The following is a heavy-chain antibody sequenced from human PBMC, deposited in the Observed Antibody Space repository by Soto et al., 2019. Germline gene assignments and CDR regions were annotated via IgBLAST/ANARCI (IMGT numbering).Heavy chain of an antibody. J-gene: IGHJ6*02. CDR1: VFTVTSYY. CDR2: IYTGGNT. Sequence: PGGSLRLSCAASVFTVTSYYMIWVRQAPGKGLEWVSLIYTGGNTNYADSVKGRFTISRDNSKNTLYLQMNSLRAEDTAVYYCARDYYYGSGNYYRADYYHYGMDVWGQGTTVTVSS. V-gene: IGHV3-53*01. CDR3: ARDYYYGSGNYYRADYYHYGMDV. D-gene: IGHD3-10*01.